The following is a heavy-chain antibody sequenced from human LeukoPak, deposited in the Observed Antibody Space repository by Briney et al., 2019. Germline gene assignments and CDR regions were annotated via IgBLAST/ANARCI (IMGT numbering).Heavy chain of an antibody. V-gene: IGHV1-24*01. CDR2: FDPEDGET. D-gene: IGHD4-11*01. CDR3: ATGTRMDYSNYFDDAFDI. Sequence: ASVKVSCKVSGYTLTELSMHWVRQAPGKGLEWMGGFDPEDGETIYAQKFQGRVTMTEDTSTDTAYMELSSLRSEDTAVYYCATGTRMDYSNYFDDAFDIWGQGTMVTVSS. CDR1: GYTLTELS. J-gene: IGHJ3*02.